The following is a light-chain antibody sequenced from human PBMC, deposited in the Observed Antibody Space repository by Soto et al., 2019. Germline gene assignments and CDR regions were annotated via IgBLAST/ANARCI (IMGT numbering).Light chain of an antibody. CDR3: QQYGSSPVT. CDR2: DAS. J-gene: IGKJ2*01. CDR1: QSVSRSY. Sequence: EIVLTQSPGTLSLSPGERATLSCRASQSVSRSYLAWYQQKPGQAPRLLIYDASSRATGIPDRLSGSGSGTDFTLTISRLEPEDFAVYYCQQYGSSPVTFGQGTKLEIK. V-gene: IGKV3-20*01.